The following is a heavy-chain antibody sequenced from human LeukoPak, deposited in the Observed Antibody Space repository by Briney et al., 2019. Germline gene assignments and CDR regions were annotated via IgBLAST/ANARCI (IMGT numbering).Heavy chain of an antibody. CDR2: ISWDSGFI. CDR3: AKGLPKSSSSSWYTG. V-gene: IGHV3-9*01. J-gene: IGHJ4*02. Sequence: PGGSLRLSCAASGFTFDDYAMHWVRQAPGKGLEWVSGISWDSGFIGYADSVEGRFTISRDNAKNSLYLQMNSLRVEGTALYYCAKGLPKSSSSSWYTGWGQGTLVTVSS. D-gene: IGHD2-2*02. CDR1: GFTFDDYA.